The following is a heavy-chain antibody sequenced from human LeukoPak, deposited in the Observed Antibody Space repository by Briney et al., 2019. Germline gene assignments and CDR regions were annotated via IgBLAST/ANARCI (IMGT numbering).Heavy chain of an antibody. Sequence: PSETLSLTCTVSGGSISSSSYYWGWIRQPPGKGLEWVGSICYSWSTYYNPSLKSRVTISVDTSKNQFSLQLSFLTAADTAVDYGARDIVATIGEIYYYYYAMDVWGQGTTVTVSS. CDR2: ICYSWST. J-gene: IGHJ6*02. CDR1: GGSISSSSYY. D-gene: IGHD5-12*01. V-gene: IGHV4-39*01. CDR3: ARDIVATIGEIYYYYYAMDV.